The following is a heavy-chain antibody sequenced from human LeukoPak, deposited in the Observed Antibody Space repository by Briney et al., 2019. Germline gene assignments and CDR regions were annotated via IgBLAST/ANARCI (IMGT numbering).Heavy chain of an antibody. J-gene: IGHJ4*02. V-gene: IGHV4-4*02. D-gene: IGHD4-11*01. CDR3: ARHPPVTYFDY. Sequence: SETLSLTCAVSGGSISSSNWWSWVRQPPGKGLEWIGEIYHSGSTNYNPSPKSRVTISVDTSKNQFSLKLSSVTAADTAVYYCARHPPVTYFDYWGQGTLVTVSS. CDR2: IYHSGST. CDR1: GGSISSSNW.